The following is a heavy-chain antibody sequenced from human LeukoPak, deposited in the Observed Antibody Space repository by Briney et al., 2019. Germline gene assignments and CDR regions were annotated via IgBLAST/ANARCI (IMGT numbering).Heavy chain of an antibody. Sequence: TGGSLRLSCAASGFTFRSYEMNWFRQAPGKGLEWVSYISSSGTIYYADSVKGRFTISRDNAKNSLYLQMHSLRAEDTAVYYCAELGITMIGGVWGKGTTVTISS. CDR2: ISSSGTI. V-gene: IGHV3-48*03. D-gene: IGHD3-10*02. CDR1: GFTFRSYE. CDR3: AELGITMIGGV. J-gene: IGHJ6*04.